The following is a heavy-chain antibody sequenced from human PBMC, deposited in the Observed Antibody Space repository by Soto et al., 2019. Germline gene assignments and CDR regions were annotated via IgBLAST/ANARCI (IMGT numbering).Heavy chain of an antibody. V-gene: IGHV4-34*01. D-gene: IGHD6-13*01. Sequence: SETLSLTCAVYGGSFSGYYWSWIRQPPGKGLEWIGEINHSGSTNYNPSLKSRVTISVDTSKNQFSLKLSSVTAADTAVYYCARIPIAAAGTIYYYYYMDVWGKGTTVT. J-gene: IGHJ6*03. CDR1: GGSFSGYY. CDR2: INHSGST. CDR3: ARIPIAAAGTIYYYYYMDV.